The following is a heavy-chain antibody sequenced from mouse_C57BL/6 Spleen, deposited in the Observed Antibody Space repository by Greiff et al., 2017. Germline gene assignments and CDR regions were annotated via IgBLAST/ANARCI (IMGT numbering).Heavy chain of an antibody. V-gene: IGHV6-3*01. Sequence: EVKLVESGGGLVQPGGSMKLSCVASGFTFSNYWMNWVRQSPEKGLEWVAQIRLKSDNYATHYAESVKGRFTISRDDSKSSVYLQMNNVRAEDTGIYYCTGIYYYGSSYAMDYWGQGTSVTVSS. D-gene: IGHD1-1*01. CDR2: IRLKSDNYAT. J-gene: IGHJ4*01. CDR3: TGIYYYGSSYAMDY. CDR1: GFTFSNYW.